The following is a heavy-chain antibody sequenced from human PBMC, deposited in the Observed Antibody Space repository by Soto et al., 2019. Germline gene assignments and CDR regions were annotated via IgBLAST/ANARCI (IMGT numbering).Heavy chain of an antibody. CDR2: IYYSGST. V-gene: IGHV4-59*01. J-gene: IGHJ6*02. D-gene: IGHD3-3*01. CDR1: GGSISSYY. Sequence: PSDTLSLTCTVSGGSISSYYWGWIRQPPGKGLEWIVYIYYSGSTNYNPSLKSRVTISVDTSKNQSSLKLSSVTAADTAVYYCARVRSGAYDFWSGYYYYYGMDVWGQGTTVT. CDR3: ARVRSGAYDFWSGYYYYYGMDV.